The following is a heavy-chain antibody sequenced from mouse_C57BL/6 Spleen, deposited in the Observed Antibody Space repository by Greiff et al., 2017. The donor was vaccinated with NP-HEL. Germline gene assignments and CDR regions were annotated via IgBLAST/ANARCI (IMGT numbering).Heavy chain of an antibody. V-gene: IGHV5-6*01. CDR2: ISSGGSYT. CDR1: GFTFSSYG. Sequence: EVKLMESGGDLVKPGGSLKLSCAASGFTFSSYGMSWVRQTPDKRLEWVATISSGGSYTYYPDSVKGRVTISRDNAKNTLYLQMSSLKSEDTAMYYCARDYGSAWFAYWGQGTLVTVSA. J-gene: IGHJ3*01. CDR3: ARDYGSAWFAY. D-gene: IGHD1-1*01.